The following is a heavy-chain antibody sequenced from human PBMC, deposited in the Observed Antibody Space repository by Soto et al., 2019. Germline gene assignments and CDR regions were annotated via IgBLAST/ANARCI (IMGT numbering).Heavy chain of an antibody. D-gene: IGHD7-27*01. J-gene: IGHJ4*02. CDR2: IYYSVNT. CDR1: GGSISRGGYS. CDR3: ARASTWGPGYYFDY. V-gene: IGHV4-30-2*03. Sequence: SETRCLTCAVSGGSISRGGYSGSWIRQPPGKGLEWIGTIYYSVNTYYNPSLKSRVTISVDTSKNQFSLKLSSVTAADTAVYYCARASTWGPGYYFDYWGQGTLVTVSS.